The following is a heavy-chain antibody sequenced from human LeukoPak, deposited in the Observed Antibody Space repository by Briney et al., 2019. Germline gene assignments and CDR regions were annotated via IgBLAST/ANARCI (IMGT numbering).Heavy chain of an antibody. CDR1: GGSISSSSYY. Sequence: SETLSLTCTVSGGSISSSSYYWVWIRQPPGKGLVWIGSIYYSGSTYYNPSLKSRVTISVDTSKNQFSLKLSSATAADTAVYYCARPSSRNAFDIWGQGTMVTVSS. J-gene: IGHJ3*02. D-gene: IGHD6-19*01. V-gene: IGHV4-39*01. CDR3: ARPSSRNAFDI. CDR2: IYYSGST.